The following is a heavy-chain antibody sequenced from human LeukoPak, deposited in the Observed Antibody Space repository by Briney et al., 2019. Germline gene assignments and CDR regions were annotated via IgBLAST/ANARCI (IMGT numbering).Heavy chain of an antibody. J-gene: IGHJ4*02. CDR2: ISYDGSNK. D-gene: IGHD3-10*01. V-gene: IGHV3-30*18. Sequence: GGSLRLSCAASGFTFSSYGMHWVRQAPGKGLEWVAIISYDGSNKFYADSVRGRFSISRDNSKNTLYLQMNSLRAEDTAVYYCAKGGGSGSPILRGYFDFWGQGTLVTVSS. CDR3: AKGGGSGSPILRGYFDF. CDR1: GFTFSSYG.